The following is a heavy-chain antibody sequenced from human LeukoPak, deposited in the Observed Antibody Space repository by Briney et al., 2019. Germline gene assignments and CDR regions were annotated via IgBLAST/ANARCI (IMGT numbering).Heavy chain of an antibody. CDR3: ARAPDYYYDSSGYPRIYFDY. J-gene: IGHJ4*02. CDR1: GGSFSGYY. V-gene: IGHV4-30-4*08. CDR2: IYYSGST. Sequence: PSETLSLTCAVYGGSFSGYYWSWIRQPPGKGLEWIGYIYYSGSTYYNPSLKSRVTISVDTSKNQFSLKLSSVTAADTAVYYCARAPDYYYDSSGYPRIYFDYWGQGTLVTVSS. D-gene: IGHD3-22*01.